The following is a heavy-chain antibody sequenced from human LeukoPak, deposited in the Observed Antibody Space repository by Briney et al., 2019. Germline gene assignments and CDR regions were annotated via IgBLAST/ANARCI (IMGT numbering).Heavy chain of an antibody. V-gene: IGHV3-9*01. CDR2: ISWNSGSI. CDR3: AKGTSRYYYDSSADY. D-gene: IGHD3-22*01. Sequence: GRSLRLSCAASGFTFDDYAMHWVRQAPGKGLEWVSGISWNSGSIGYADSVKGRFTISRDNAKNSLYLQMNSLRAEDTALYYCAKGTSRYYYDSSADYWGQGTLVTVSS. CDR1: GFTFDDYA. J-gene: IGHJ4*02.